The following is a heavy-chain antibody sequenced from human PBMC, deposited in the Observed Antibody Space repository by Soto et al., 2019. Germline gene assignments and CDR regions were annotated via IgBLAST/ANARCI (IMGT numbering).Heavy chain of an antibody. V-gene: IGHV3-21*01. CDR3: AKSPTGDACAR. CDR2: ISSSSDYI. J-gene: IGHJ3*02. D-gene: IGHD4-4*01. CDR1: GFTFSSYS. Sequence: EVQLVESGGGLVKPGGSLRLSCAASGFTFSSYSINWVRQAPGKGLEWVSSISSSSDYIFYADSVKGRFTISRDNAKNSANVHRNSLRAEDTSVYYCAKSPTGDACARWGQGTMVTVS.